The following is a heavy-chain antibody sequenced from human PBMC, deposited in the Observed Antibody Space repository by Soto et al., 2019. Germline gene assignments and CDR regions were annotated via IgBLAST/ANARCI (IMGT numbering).Heavy chain of an antibody. J-gene: IGHJ5*02. D-gene: IGHD2-2*01. CDR2: IYYSGST. CDR1: GGSISSGGYY. V-gene: IGHV4-31*03. Sequence: SETLSLTCTVSGGSISSGGYYWSWIRQHPGKGLEWIGYIYYSGSTYYNPSLKSRVTISVDTSKNQFSLKLSSVTAADTAVYYCARGTVVVPAAVDWFDPWGQGTLVTVSS. CDR3: ARGTVVVPAAVDWFDP.